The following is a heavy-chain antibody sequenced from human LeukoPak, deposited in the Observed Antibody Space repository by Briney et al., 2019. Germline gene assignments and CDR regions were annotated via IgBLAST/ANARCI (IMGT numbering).Heavy chain of an antibody. J-gene: IGHJ4*02. Sequence: GGPLRLSCAASGFTFSSYSMNWVRQAPGKGLEWVSSISSSSSYIYYADSVKGRFTISRDNAKNSLYLQMNSLRAEDTAVYYCARSGSSSWSDFDYWGQGTLVTVSS. V-gene: IGHV3-21*01. CDR2: ISSSSSYI. CDR1: GFTFSSYS. CDR3: ARSGSSSWSDFDY. D-gene: IGHD6-13*01.